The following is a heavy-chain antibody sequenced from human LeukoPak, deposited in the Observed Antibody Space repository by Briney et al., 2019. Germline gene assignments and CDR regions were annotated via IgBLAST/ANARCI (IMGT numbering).Heavy chain of an antibody. D-gene: IGHD3-22*01. V-gene: IGHV3-23*01. CDR1: GFTFSTYA. J-gene: IGHJ4*02. CDR3: ASCPDYDSTGYYSGFVAY. CDR2: ISGSGTST. Sequence: GGSLRLSCAASGFTFSTYAMNWVRQAPGKGLEWVSTISGSGTSTYYPDSVKGRFTISRDNSKNTNTLYLQMNSLRAEDTAVYYCASCPDYDSTGYYSGFVAYWGQGALVTVSS.